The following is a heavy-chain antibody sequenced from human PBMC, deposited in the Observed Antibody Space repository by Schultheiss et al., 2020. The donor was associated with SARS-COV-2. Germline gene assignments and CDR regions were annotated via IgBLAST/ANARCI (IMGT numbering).Heavy chain of an antibody. J-gene: IGHJ6*04. D-gene: IGHD6-13*01. Sequence: GGSLRLSCAASGFTFSSYEMNWVRQAPGKGLEWVSYISSSGSTIYYADSVKGRFTISRDNAKNSLYLQMNSLRAEDTAVYYCARSSHYGMDVWGKGTTVTVSS. CDR3: ARSSHYGMDV. CDR2: ISSSGSTI. V-gene: IGHV3-48*03. CDR1: GFTFSSYE.